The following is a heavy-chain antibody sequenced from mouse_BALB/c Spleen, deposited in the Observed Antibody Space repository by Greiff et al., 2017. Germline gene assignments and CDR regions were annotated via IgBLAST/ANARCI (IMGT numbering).Heavy chain of an antibody. V-gene: IGHV3-2*02. CDR1: GYSITSDYA. CDR2: ISYSGST. Sequence: EVQRVESGPGLVKPSQSLSLTCTVTGYSITSDYAWNWIRQFPGNKLEWMGYISYSGSTSYNPSLKSRISITRDTSKNQFFLQLNSVTTEDTATYYCARFSEHYAMDYWGQGTSVTVSS. CDR3: ARFSEHYAMDY. J-gene: IGHJ4*01.